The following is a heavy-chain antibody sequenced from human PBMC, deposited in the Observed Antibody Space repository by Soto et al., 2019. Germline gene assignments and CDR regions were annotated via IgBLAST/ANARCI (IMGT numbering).Heavy chain of an antibody. CDR3: ARAKRCNTLSCPHSFDT. V-gene: IGHV4-4*02. D-gene: IGHD2-2*01. J-gene: IGHJ4*02. Sequence: QVQLQESRPGLVNASGTLSLTCGVSGGSINTNNWWSWLRQPPGQGLEWIAEVYHSGSSNYNPSLKSRLSISVDTTKNQFSLRLTSVTAAESAVYYCARAKRCNTLSCPHSFDTWGQGTLVSVYS. CDR1: GGSINTNNW. CDR2: VYHSGSS.